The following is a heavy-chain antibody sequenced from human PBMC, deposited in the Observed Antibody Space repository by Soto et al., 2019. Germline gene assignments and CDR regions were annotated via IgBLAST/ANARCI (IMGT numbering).Heavy chain of an antibody. V-gene: IGHV3-73*01. Sequence: GGSLRLSCAASGFTFSGSAMHWFRQASGKGLEWVGRIRSKANSYATAYAASVKGRFTISRDDSKNTAYLQMNSLKTEDTAVYYCTRRVDGSGSYAFDIWGQGTMVTVSS. J-gene: IGHJ3*02. CDR2: IRSKANSYAT. CDR1: GFTFSGSA. D-gene: IGHD3-10*01. CDR3: TRRVDGSGSYAFDI.